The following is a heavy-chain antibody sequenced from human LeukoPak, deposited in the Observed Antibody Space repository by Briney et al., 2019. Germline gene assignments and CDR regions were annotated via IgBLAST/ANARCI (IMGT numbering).Heavy chain of an antibody. CDR3: ARVLATGYTSGWYDY. CDR2: INPNNGGT. Sequence: ASVKVSCKTSGYTFTGYYIHWVRQAPGQGLEWMGWINPNNGGTNYVQKLQGRVTMTRDTSVSTAYMELSRLRSDDTAVYHCARVLATGYTSGWYDYWGQGTLVTVSS. CDR1: GYTFTGYY. V-gene: IGHV1-2*02. D-gene: IGHD6-19*01. J-gene: IGHJ4*02.